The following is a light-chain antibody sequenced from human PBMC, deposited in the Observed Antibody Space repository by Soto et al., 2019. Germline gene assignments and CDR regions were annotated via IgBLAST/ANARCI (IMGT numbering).Light chain of an antibody. CDR2: KAS. Sequence: DIQMTQSPSTLSASVGDRVTITCRASQSISPWLAWYQQKPGKAPKLLIYKASSLESGVPSRFSGSGSGTEFTLTSSSLQPEDFATYYGQHDNSYPLPFGQGTRLEIK. J-gene: IGKJ5*01. CDR1: QSISPW. CDR3: QHDNSYPLP. V-gene: IGKV1-5*03.